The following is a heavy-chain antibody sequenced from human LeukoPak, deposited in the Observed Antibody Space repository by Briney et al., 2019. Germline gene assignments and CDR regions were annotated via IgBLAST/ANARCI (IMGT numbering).Heavy chain of an antibody. CDR2: INPNSGGT. Sequence: ASVKVSCKASGYTFSDYYTHWVRQAPGQGLEWMGWINPNSGGTRYAQQFQGRVTMTRDTSIGTVHMELSTLRSDDTAVYYCARDLSTSSNWDLDYWGQGTLVTVSS. V-gene: IGHV1-2*02. D-gene: IGHD1-1*01. CDR3: ARDLSTSSNWDLDY. J-gene: IGHJ4*02. CDR1: GYTFSDYY.